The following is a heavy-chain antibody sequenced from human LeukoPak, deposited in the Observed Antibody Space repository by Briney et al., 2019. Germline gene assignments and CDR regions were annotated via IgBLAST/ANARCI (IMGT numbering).Heavy chain of an antibody. CDR3: ARYYDFWSSIDY. CDR2: IKQDGSEK. Sequence: GGSLRLSCAASGFSFRGHWMCWGRQAPGRGLEWVANIKQDGSEKYYVDSVKGRFTISRDNAKNSLYLQMNSLRAEDTAIYYCARYYDFWSSIDYWGQGTLVTVSS. CDR1: GFSFRGHW. D-gene: IGHD3-3*01. V-gene: IGHV3-7*05. J-gene: IGHJ4*02.